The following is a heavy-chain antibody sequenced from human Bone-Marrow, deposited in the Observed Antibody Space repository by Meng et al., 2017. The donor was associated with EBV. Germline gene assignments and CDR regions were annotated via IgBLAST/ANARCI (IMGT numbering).Heavy chain of an antibody. CDR2: INPSGGSA. CDR3: ARGGHDYGDY. Sequence: QVQLGQWGAEVKKLGASVKVSSEAFAKPFTGYYIHWVRQAPGQGLEWMGIINPSGGSASNTQRFQGRVTLTRDTSTSTVYMELSSLTSEDTAVYYCARGGHDYGDYWGQGTLVTVSS. V-gene: IGHV1-46*01. CDR1: AKPFTGYY. J-gene: IGHJ4*02. D-gene: IGHD3-16*01.